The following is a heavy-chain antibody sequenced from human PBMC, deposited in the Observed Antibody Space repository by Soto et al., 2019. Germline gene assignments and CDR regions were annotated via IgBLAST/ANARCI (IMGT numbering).Heavy chain of an antibody. Sequence: GASVKVSCKASGISFINHYVHWVRQATGQGPEWLGVINPTGSVTGYAKKFQGRVTMTRDTSMSTAYMELSSLRSEDTAVYYCARSSSWYVFDYWGQGTLVTVSS. V-gene: IGHV1-46*01. CDR3: ARSSSWYVFDY. D-gene: IGHD6-13*01. J-gene: IGHJ4*02. CDR2: INPTGSVT. CDR1: GISFINHY.